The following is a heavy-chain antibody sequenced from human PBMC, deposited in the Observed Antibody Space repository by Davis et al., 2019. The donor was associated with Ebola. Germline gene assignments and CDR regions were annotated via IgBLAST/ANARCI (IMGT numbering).Heavy chain of an antibody. CDR2: TYYTSKWFT. D-gene: IGHD7-27*01. CDR1: GDSVPGHNGA. CDR3: ARYPWGLKGPDH. V-gene: IGHV6-1*01. Sequence: HSQTLSLTCAISGDSVPGHNGAWNWIRQSPSRGLEWLGRTYYTSKWFTDYAEFVKSRITITPDTSKNQFSLQLKSVIPEDAAVYYCARYPWGLKGPDHWGQGTLVTVSS. J-gene: IGHJ4*02.